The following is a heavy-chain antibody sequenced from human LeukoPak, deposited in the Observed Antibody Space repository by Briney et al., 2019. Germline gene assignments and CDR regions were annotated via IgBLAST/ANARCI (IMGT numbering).Heavy chain of an antibody. Sequence: GGSLRLSCAASGFTFSSYWMHWVRHAPGKGLVWVSRINSDGSSTSYADSVKGRFTISRDNAKNTLYLQMNSLRAEDTAVYYCAREWRAYNWFDPWGQGTLVTVSS. CDR3: AREWRAYNWFDP. V-gene: IGHV3-74*01. J-gene: IGHJ5*02. CDR1: GFTFSSYW. CDR2: INSDGSST. D-gene: IGHD2-21*01.